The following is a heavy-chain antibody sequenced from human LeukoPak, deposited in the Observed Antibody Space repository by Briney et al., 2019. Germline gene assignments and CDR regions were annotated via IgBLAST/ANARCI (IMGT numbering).Heavy chain of an antibody. D-gene: IGHD6-19*01. J-gene: IGHJ4*02. Sequence: GGSLRLSCAAPGFTLDDYAIHWVRQAPGKGLEWVSLISGVGGSTFYADSVKGRFTISRDNSKNSLSLQMSSLRSEDTALYYCTRESKRSGWYDYWGQGTLVTVSS. CDR1: GFTLDDYA. V-gene: IGHV3-43*02. CDR3: TRESKRSGWYDY. CDR2: ISGVGGST.